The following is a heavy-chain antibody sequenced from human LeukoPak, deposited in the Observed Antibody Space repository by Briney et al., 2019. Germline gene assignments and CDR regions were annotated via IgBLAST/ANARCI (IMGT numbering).Heavy chain of an antibody. V-gene: IGHV3-64*01. CDR3: ARVGRKDIVVAEPFDY. D-gene: IGHD2-2*01. CDR2: ISSNGGST. CDR1: GFTFSSYA. J-gene: IGHJ4*02. Sequence: PGGSLRLSCAASGFTFSSYAMHWVRQAPGKGLEYVSAISSNGGSTYYANSVKGRFTISRDNSKNTLYLQMGSLRAEDMAVYYCARVGRKDIVVAEPFDYWGQGTLVTVSS.